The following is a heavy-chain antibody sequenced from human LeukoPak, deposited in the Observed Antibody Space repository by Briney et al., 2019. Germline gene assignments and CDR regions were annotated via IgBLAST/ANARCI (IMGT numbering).Heavy chain of an antibody. V-gene: IGHV3-74*01. CDR2: INSDGSWT. CDR3: VSFYETY. D-gene: IGHD2/OR15-2a*01. J-gene: IGHJ4*02. Sequence: QSGGSLRLSCAASGRYWMHLVRQAPGKGLVWVSHINSDGSWTSYADSVKGRFTISKDNAKNTVYLQMSNLRVEDTAVYYCVSFYETYWGRGTLVTVSS. CDR1: GRYW.